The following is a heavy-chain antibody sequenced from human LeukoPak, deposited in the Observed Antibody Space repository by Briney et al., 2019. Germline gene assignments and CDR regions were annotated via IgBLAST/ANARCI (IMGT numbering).Heavy chain of an antibody. CDR2: TFYSGST. CDR1: GGSVSSGSYY. Sequence: SETLSLTCTVSGGSVSSGSYYWNWIRQPPGKELEWIGYTFYSGSTNYNPSLKSRVTMSVDTSKNQFSLELSSVTAADTAVYYCARGGSSSAFAARIDYWGQGTLVTVSS. D-gene: IGHD6-6*01. CDR3: ARGGSSSAFAARIDY. V-gene: IGHV4-61*01. J-gene: IGHJ4*02.